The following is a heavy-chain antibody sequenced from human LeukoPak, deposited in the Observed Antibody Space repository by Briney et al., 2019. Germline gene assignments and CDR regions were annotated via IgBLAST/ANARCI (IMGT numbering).Heavy chain of an antibody. D-gene: IGHD2-2*01. Sequence: SETLSLTCAVYGGSFSGYYWSWIRQPPGKGLEWIGEINHSGSTNYNPSLKSRVTISVDTSKNQFSLKLSSVTAADTAVHYCAREGCSSTSCYLRGHAFDIWGQGTMVTVSS. CDR1: GGSFSGYY. CDR2: INHSGST. J-gene: IGHJ3*02. V-gene: IGHV4-34*01. CDR3: AREGCSSTSCYLRGHAFDI.